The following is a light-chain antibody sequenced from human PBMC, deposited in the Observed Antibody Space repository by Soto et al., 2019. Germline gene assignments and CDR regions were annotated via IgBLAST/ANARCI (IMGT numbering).Light chain of an antibody. V-gene: IGLV1-44*01. CDR1: SSNIGGNT. Sequence: QSALTQPPSASGTPGQRVTISCSGSSSNIGGNTVNWYQQLPGTAPKLLIYNNNQRPSGVPDRFSGSKSDTSGSLAISGVQFEDEADYYCAAWDDSLRAWLFGGGTKLTVL. J-gene: IGLJ3*02. CDR2: NNN. CDR3: AAWDDSLRAWL.